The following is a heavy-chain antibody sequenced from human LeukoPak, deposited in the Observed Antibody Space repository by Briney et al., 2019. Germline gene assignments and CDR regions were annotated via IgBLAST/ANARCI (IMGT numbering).Heavy chain of an antibody. V-gene: IGHV1-8*03. Sequence: GASVKVSCKASGYTFTSYDINWVRQATGQGLEWMGWMNPNSGNTGYAQKFQGRVTITRNTSISTAYMELSSLRSDDTAMYYCARTPPPTIVGAHYFDYWGQGTLVTVSS. CDR3: ARTPPPTIVGAHYFDY. J-gene: IGHJ4*02. CDR1: GYTFTSYD. D-gene: IGHD1-26*01. CDR2: MNPNSGNT.